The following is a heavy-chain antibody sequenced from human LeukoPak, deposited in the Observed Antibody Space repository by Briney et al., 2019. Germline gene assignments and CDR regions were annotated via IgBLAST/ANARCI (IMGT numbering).Heavy chain of an antibody. CDR1: GFIFGNYW. D-gene: IGHD2-2*01. V-gene: IGHV3-9*01. CDR2: ISWSSGTI. CDR3: AKDHCSSPSCSNPYFDF. J-gene: IGHJ4*02. Sequence: GGSLRLSCAASGFIFGNYWMHWVRQVPGKGLEWVAGISWSSGTIVYADSVKGQFTISRDNGKNFLYLHMSGLSAEDTAFYYCAKDHCSSPSCSNPYFDFWGQGTLVTVSS.